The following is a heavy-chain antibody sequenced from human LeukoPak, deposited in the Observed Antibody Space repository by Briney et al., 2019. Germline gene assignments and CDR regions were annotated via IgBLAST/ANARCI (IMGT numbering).Heavy chain of an antibody. CDR2: IIPLFGTA. J-gene: IGHJ4*02. CDR3: ARDQGGSYREDFDY. D-gene: IGHD1-26*01. CDR1: RGTFSSYA. Sequence: ASVKVSCKASRGTFSSYAISWVRQAPGQGLEWMGGIIPLFGTASYAQNFQGRVTISGDESTSTAYMELSSLRSEDTAVYYCARDQGGSYREDFDYWGQGTLVTVSS. V-gene: IGHV1-69*13.